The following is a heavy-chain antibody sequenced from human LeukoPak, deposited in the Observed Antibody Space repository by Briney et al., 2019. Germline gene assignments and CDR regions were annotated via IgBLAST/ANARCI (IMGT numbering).Heavy chain of an antibody. V-gene: IGHV4-4*07. J-gene: IGHJ4*02. CDR2: IYTSGRT. D-gene: IGHD6-13*01. Sequence: SETLSLTCTVSGGSISSYYWVWLRQPAGKGLEWMGRIYTSGRTNYNPPLKSRLTMSVDTSKNQFSLKLSFVTAADTAVYYCARVGGIVAAGLFDYWGQGTLVTVSS. CDR3: ARVGGIVAAGLFDY. CDR1: GGSISSYY.